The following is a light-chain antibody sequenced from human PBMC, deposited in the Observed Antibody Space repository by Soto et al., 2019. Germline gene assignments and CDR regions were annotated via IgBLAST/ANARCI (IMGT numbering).Light chain of an antibody. J-gene: IGKJ2*01. Sequence: EIVLTQSPGTLSLSPGERATLSCRASQSVNSNYLAWYQHKPGQAPWLLIYGASSRATGIPDRFSGSGSGTDFTLTISRLEPEDFALYYCQQYGTSLYTFGQGTKLEIK. CDR1: QSVNSNY. CDR3: QQYGTSLYT. CDR2: GAS. V-gene: IGKV3-20*01.